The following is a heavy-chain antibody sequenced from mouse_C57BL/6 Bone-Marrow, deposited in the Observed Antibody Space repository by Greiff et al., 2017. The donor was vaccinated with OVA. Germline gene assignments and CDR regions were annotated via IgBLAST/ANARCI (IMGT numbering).Heavy chain of an antibody. D-gene: IGHD4-1*01. CDR1: GFTFSSYA. J-gene: IGHJ3*01. Sequence: DVTLVESGGGLVKPGGSLTLSCAASGFTFSSYAMSWVRQTPEKRLEWVATISDGGSYTYYTDHVKGRFTISRDNAKNNLYLQMSQLKSEDTAMYYCARDPNWDGFAYWGQGTLVTVSA. V-gene: IGHV5-4*01. CDR2: ISDGGSYT. CDR3: ARDPNWDGFAY.